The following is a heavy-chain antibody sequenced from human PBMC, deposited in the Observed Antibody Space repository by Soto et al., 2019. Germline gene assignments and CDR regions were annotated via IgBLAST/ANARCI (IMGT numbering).Heavy chain of an antibody. J-gene: IGHJ4*02. Sequence: QVQLVQSGAEVKKPGSSVKVSCKASGGTFNNYAISWVRQAPGQGLEWMGGIVPIFNTSHFAEKFQGRLTLTADKSTSTAFMELIGLRSADTAVYFFATQQQLTTVDFWGQGPRVSVSS. CDR2: IVPIFNTS. CDR3: ATQQQLTTVDF. D-gene: IGHD6-13*01. V-gene: IGHV1-69*06. CDR1: GGTFNNYA.